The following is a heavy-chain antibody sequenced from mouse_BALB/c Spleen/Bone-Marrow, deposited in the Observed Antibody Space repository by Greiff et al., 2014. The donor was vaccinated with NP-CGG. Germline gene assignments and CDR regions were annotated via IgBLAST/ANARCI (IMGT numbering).Heavy chain of an antibody. D-gene: IGHD2-3*01. CDR3: ARAAYDPYAMDY. CDR1: GYTFTSYY. V-gene: IGHV1S81*02. J-gene: IGHJ4*01. Sequence: QVQLQQSGAELVKPGASAKLSCKASGYTFTSYYMYWVKQRPGQGLEWIGEINPNNDGTNFNEKFKSKATLTVDKSSSTAYMQLSSLTSEDSAVYYCARAAYDPYAMDYWGQGTSVTVSS. CDR2: INPNNDGT.